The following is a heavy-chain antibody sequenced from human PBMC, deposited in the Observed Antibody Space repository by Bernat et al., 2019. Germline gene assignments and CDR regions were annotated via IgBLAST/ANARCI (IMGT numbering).Heavy chain of an antibody. D-gene: IGHD5-24*01. CDR1: GGSFSGYY. Sequence: QVQLQQWGAGLLKPSETLSLTCAVYGGSFSGYYWSWIRQPPGKGLEWIGEINHSGSTNHNPSLKSRVTISVDTSKNQFSLKLSSVTAADTAVYYCARGRVATTFYYYYMDVWGKGTTVTVSS. CDR3: ARGRVATTFYYYYMDV. J-gene: IGHJ6*03. CDR2: INHSGST. V-gene: IGHV4-34*01.